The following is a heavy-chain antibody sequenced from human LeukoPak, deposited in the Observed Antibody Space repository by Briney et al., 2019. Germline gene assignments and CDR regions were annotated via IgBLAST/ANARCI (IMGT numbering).Heavy chain of an antibody. CDR1: GYNFPNHW. Sequence: GESLKIPCKGSGYNFPNHWIGWVRQMPGKGLEWMGIIYPDDSDTKYSPSFQGQVTISADKSISTAYLQWNSLKASDIAIYYCARGGYCSGGACYSYFQHWGQGTLVTVSS. CDR3: ARGGYCSGGACYSYFQH. D-gene: IGHD2-15*01. V-gene: IGHV5-51*01. J-gene: IGHJ1*01. CDR2: IYPDDSDT.